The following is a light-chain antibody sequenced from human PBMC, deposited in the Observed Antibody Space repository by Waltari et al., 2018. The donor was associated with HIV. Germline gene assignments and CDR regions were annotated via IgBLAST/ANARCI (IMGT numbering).Light chain of an antibody. J-gene: IGLJ2*01. CDR3: QVCDSSSDVV. CDR1: NIGSKS. CDR2: YDS. Sequence: SYVLTQPPSVSVAPGKTARITCGGNNIGSKSVHWYQQKPGQAPVLVIYYDSDRPSGIPGGFSGSNSGNTATLTISRVEAGDEADYYCQVCDSSSDVVFGGGTKLTVL. V-gene: IGLV3-21*04.